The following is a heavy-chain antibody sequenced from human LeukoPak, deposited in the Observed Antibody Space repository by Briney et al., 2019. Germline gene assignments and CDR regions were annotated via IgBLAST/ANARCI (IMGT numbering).Heavy chain of an antibody. CDR1: GASFSSGDQY. D-gene: IGHD3-22*01. V-gene: IGHV4-31*03. CDR2: IHPSGRS. J-gene: IGHJ4*02. CDR3: SRGLDSRKLGY. Sequence: SETLSLTCTVSGASFSSGDQYWNWLRQSPGKGLEWIGSIHPSGRSYNNPSLESRVTISIDTAKNQFSLNLNSVTAADTAVYFCSRGLDSRKLGYWGQGTLVTVSS.